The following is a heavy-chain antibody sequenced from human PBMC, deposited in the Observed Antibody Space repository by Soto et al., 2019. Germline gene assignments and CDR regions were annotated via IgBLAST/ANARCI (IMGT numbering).Heavy chain of an antibody. CDR1: GFTFSSYS. Sequence: GGSLRLSCAASGFTFSSYSMNWVRQAPGKGLEWVSSISSSSSYIYYADSVKGRFTISRDNAKNSLYLQMNSLRAEDTAVYYCARSRDYDYVWGSYRYLGIEAFDIWGQGTMVTVSS. CDR2: ISSSSSYI. CDR3: ARSRDYDYVWGSYRYLGIEAFDI. J-gene: IGHJ3*02. D-gene: IGHD3-16*02. V-gene: IGHV3-21*01.